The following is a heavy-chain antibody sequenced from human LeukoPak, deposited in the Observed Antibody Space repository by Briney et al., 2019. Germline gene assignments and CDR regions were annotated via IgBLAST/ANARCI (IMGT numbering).Heavy chain of an antibody. CDR1: GCTVSSYA. V-gene: IGHV1-69*13. J-gene: IGHJ4*02. CDR2: SIPIFGTA. Sequence: SAKVSCKASGCTVSSYAISWVRQAPGQWLEWMGGSIPIFGTANYAQKFQGRVTITADESTSTAYMELSSLRSEDTAVYYCAREIAVAGKYYFDYWGQGTLVTVSS. D-gene: IGHD6-19*01. CDR3: AREIAVAGKYYFDY.